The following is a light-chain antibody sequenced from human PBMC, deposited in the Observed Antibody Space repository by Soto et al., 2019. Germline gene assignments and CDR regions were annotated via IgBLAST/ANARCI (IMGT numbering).Light chain of an antibody. V-gene: IGKV3-15*01. CDR1: QSVTTN. CDR2: DSS. Sequence: EIVMTQSPATLSVSPGESATLSCWASQSVTTNLDWYQQKPDQAPRLLIYDSSTRATGIPARFSGSGSGTDFTLNISSLQSEDFAVYYCQQYENWPPWTFGQGTKVEIK. CDR3: QQYENWPPWT. J-gene: IGKJ1*01.